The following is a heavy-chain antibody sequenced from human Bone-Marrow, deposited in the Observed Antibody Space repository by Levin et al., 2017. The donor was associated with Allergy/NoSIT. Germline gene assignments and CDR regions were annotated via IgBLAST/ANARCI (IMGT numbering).Heavy chain of an antibody. Sequence: PGGSLRLSCAASGFIFRNYAMNWVRQAPVKGLEWVSQISGSGGNTHYADSVKGRFTISRDNSKNTLYLQMNSLRVEDTAVYYCAGYDTSAYHSPFDYWGQGTLVTVSS. D-gene: IGHD3-22*01. V-gene: IGHV3-23*01. CDR2: ISGSGGNT. CDR1: GFIFRNYA. J-gene: IGHJ4*02. CDR3: AGYDTSAYHSPFDY.